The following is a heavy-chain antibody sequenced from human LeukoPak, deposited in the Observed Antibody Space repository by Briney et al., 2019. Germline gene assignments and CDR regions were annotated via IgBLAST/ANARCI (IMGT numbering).Heavy chain of an antibody. CDR2: IYYSGST. D-gene: IGHD3-22*01. CDR3: ARAGLYYYDSSGYSHLPYYFDY. CDR1: GGSVSSGSYY. V-gene: IGHV4-31*03. J-gene: IGHJ4*02. Sequence: SETLSLTCTVSGGSVSSGSYYWSWIRQPPGKGLEWIGYIYYSGSTYYNPSLKSRVTISVDTSKNQFSLKLSSVTAADTAVYYCARAGLYYYDSSGYSHLPYYFDYWGQGTLVTVSS.